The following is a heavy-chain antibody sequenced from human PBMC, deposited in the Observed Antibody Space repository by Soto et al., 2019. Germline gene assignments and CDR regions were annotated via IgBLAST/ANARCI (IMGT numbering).Heavy chain of an antibody. CDR1: GYNFAGYW. D-gene: IGHD3-3*01. CDR2: IYPSDSDT. CDR3: ARGGVSTRTFDY. Sequence: GESLKISCKGSGYNFAGYWIAWVRQVPGKGLELMGIIYPSDSDTRYRPSFQGQVTISADKSISSAYLQWSSLRDSDTAMYYCARGGVSTRTFDYWGQGTPVTVSS. J-gene: IGHJ4*02. V-gene: IGHV5-51*01.